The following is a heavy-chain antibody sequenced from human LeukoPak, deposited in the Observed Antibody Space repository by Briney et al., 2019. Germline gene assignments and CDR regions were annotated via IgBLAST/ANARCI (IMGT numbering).Heavy chain of an antibody. Sequence: GGSLRPSCAASGFTFSSYAMSWVRQAPGKGLEWVSAISGSGGSTYYADSVKGRFTISRDNSKNTLYLQMNSLRAEDTAVYYCAKSTLIRFDQRDWGQGTLVTVSS. J-gene: IGHJ4*02. CDR2: ISGSGGST. CDR3: AKSTLIRFDQRD. CDR1: GFTFSSYA. V-gene: IGHV3-23*01. D-gene: IGHD3-9*01.